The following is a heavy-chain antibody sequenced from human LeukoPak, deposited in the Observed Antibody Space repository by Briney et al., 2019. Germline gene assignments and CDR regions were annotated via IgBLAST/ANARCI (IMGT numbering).Heavy chain of an antibody. D-gene: IGHD3-22*01. CDR3: ARGSDYYDSKEIDY. J-gene: IGHJ4*02. CDR1: GFTFSSYG. V-gene: IGHV3-33*01. Sequence: GGSLRLSCAASGFTFSSYGMHWVRQAPGKGLEWVAVIWYDGSNKYYADSVKGRFTISRDNSKNTLYLQMNSLRAEDTAVYYCARGSDYYDSKEIDYWGQGTLVTASS. CDR2: IWYDGSNK.